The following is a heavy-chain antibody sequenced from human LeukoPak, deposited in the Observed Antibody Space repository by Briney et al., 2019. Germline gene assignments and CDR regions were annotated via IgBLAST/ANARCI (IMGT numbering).Heavy chain of an antibody. D-gene: IGHD3-10*01. Sequence: PGKGLEWIGYIYYSGSTYYNPSLKSRVTISVDTSKNQFSLKLSSVTAADTAVYYCARDYYGPWGQGTLVTVSS. CDR3: ARDYYGP. J-gene: IGHJ5*02. CDR2: IYYSGST. V-gene: IGHV4-31*02.